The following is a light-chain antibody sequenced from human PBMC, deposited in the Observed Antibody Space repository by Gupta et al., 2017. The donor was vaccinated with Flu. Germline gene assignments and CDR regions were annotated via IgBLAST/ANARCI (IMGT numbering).Light chain of an antibody. CDR2: DVS. V-gene: IGLV2-14*03. Sequence: ITISCTGTSSDVVGYDYVSWYQQHPGKAPKLMIYDVSNRPSGVSNRFSGSKSGNTASLTISGLQAEDEADYYCNSYSSSSTLIVFGGGTKLTVL. J-gene: IGLJ2*01. CDR3: NSYSSSSTLIV. CDR1: SSDVVGYDY.